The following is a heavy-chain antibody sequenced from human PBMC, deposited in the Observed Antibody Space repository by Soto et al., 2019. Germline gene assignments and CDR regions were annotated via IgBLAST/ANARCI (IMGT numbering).Heavy chain of an antibody. CDR2: INPNSGGT. CDR1: GYTFTGYY. D-gene: IGHD2-8*02. V-gene: IGHV1-2*04. Sequence: QVQLVQSGAEVKKPGDSVKVACKASGYTFTGYYMHWVRQAPGQGLEWMGWINPNSGGTNYAQKFQGWVTMTRDTSISTAYMELSRLRSDDTAMYYCARVGVLHDAFDIWGQGTMVTVSS. CDR3: ARVGVLHDAFDI. J-gene: IGHJ3*02.